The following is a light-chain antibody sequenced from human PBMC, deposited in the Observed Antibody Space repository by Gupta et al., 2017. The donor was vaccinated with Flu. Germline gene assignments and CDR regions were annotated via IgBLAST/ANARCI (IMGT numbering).Light chain of an antibody. Sequence: VNMSCTGASCNIGGNDVIWYRQLTATAPPLLIFYNNQRPSGVPARFSCATSCASTSPVTSXRXYEDEAXEYCSEWDDSLNGHVVFGTGTKLTVL. CDR1: SCNIGGND. J-gene: IGLJ2*01. CDR2: YNN. CDR3: SEWDDSLNGHVV. V-gene: IGLV1-44*01.